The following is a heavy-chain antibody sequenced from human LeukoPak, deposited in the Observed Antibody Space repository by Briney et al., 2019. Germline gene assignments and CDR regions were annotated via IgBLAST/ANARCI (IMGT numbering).Heavy chain of an antibody. Sequence: SVKVSCKTSGYTFTGHYMHWVRQAPGQGLKWMGGIIPIFGTANYAQKFQGRVTITADESTSTAYMELSSLRSEDTAVYYCARGEDYDWFDPWGQGTLVTVSS. V-gene: IGHV1-69*13. CDR3: ARGEDYDWFDP. CDR2: IIPIFGTA. D-gene: IGHD3-16*01. CDR1: GYTFTGHY. J-gene: IGHJ5*02.